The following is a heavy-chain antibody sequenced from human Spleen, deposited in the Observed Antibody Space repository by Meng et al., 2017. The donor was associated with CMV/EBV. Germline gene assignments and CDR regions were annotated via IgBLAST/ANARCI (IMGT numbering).Heavy chain of an antibody. CDR2: IDPNSGDT. CDR3: ARRNSRLPASDY. J-gene: IGHJ4*02. V-gene: IGHV1-2*02. CDR1: GYNLTAYD. D-gene: IGHD1/OR15-1a*01. Sequence: CKASGYNLTAYDIHWVRQTPRQGLEWMGWIDPNSGDTKFAQKFKGRVALTRDTSISTAYMELSRLRSDDTAVYYCARRNSRLPASDYWGQGTLVTVSS.